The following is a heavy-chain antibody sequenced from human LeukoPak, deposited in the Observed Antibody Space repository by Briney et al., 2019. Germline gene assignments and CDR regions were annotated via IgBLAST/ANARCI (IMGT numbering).Heavy chain of an antibody. CDR3: VRNNWNSVYYGMDV. CDR1: GFTFSSYA. CDR2: VNSDGSDT. D-gene: IGHD1-7*01. Sequence: PGGSLRLSCAASGFTFSSYAMHWVRQAPGKGLVWVSRVNSDGSDTAYADSVKGRFTISRDSVNNILHLQMNSLRAEDTAVYYCVRNNWNSVYYGMDVWGQGTTVTVSS. J-gene: IGHJ6*02. V-gene: IGHV3-74*01.